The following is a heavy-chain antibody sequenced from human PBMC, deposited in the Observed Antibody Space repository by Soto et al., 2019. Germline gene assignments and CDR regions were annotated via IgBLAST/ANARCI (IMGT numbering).Heavy chain of an antibody. J-gene: IGHJ5*02. CDR1: GYTFSDHV. CDR2: SSAYSGNT. Sequence: QDQLVQSGAEVKKPGASVKVSCKASGYTFSDHVISWVRQAPGQGREWMGWSSAYSGNTEYARKFQGRVTLTTHTTTSTAYNALRCLTADDTAVYYCSKDRHRLTQGMDSAPWSQGTLVTVSS. D-gene: IGHD1-26*01. V-gene: IGHV1-18*01. CDR3: SKDRHRLTQGMDSAP.